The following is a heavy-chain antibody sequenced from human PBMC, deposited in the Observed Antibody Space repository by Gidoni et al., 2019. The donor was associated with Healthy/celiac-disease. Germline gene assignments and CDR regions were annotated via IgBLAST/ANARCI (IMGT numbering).Heavy chain of an antibody. D-gene: IGHD6-6*01. V-gene: IGHV3-23*01. CDR3: AKDWSARPYPVYFDY. CDR2: ISGSGGST. J-gene: IGHJ4*02. Sequence: EVQLLESGGGLVQPGGSLILPCAASGFTFRSYAMSWVRQAPGKGLEWVSAISGSGGSTYYADSVKGRFTISRDNSKNTLYLQMNSLRAEDTAVYYCAKDWSARPYPVYFDYWGQGTLVTVSS. CDR1: GFTFRSYA.